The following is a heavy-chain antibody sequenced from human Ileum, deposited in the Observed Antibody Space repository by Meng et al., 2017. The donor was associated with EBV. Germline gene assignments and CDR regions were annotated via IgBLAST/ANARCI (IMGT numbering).Heavy chain of an antibody. CDR1: GDSISSNNW. CDR2: IHHSGTT. J-gene: IGHJ4*02. Sequence: VPPQGSGPGMVKPSGTLSLTWAVSGDSISSNNWWSWVRQSPGKGLEWIAEIHHSGTTTYNPSLKSRVTISVDKSENHFSLKLTSVTAADTAVYYCARGSDYVWGIWGQGTLVTVSS. V-gene: IGHV4-4*02. CDR3: ARGSDYVWGI. D-gene: IGHD3-16*01.